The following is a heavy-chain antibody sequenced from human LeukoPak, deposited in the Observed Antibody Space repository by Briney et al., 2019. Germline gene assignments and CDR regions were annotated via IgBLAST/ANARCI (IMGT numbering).Heavy chain of an antibody. CDR2: ISGSGGST. CDR1: GFTFSTYA. J-gene: IGHJ4*02. D-gene: IGHD6-13*01. Sequence: TGGSLRLSCAASGFTFSTYAMSWVRQAPGKGLEWVSAISGSGGSTYYADSVKGRFTISRDNSKNTLYLQMNSLRAEDTAVYYCAKTASSSWYSLGYFDYWGQGTLVTVSS. CDR3: AKTASSSWYSLGYFDY. V-gene: IGHV3-23*01.